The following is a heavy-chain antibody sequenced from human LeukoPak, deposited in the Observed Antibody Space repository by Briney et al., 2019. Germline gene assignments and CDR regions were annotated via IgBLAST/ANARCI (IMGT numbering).Heavy chain of an antibody. CDR3: ASSNWGSGYYYYGMDV. Sequence: GESLKISCKGSGYSFTSYWIGWVRQMSGKGLEWMGIIYPGDSDTRYSPSFQGQVTISADKSISTAYLQWSSLKASDTAMYYCASSNWGSGYYYYGMDVWGQGTTVTVSS. J-gene: IGHJ6*02. CDR1: GYSFTSYW. CDR2: IYPGDSDT. D-gene: IGHD7-27*01. V-gene: IGHV5-51*01.